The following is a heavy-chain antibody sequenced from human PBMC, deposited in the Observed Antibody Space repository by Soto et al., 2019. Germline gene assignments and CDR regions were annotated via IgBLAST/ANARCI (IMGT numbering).Heavy chain of an antibody. Sequence: QVQLVQSGAEVKKPGSSVKVSCKASGGTFSGYAFSWVRQAPGQGLEWVGGIIPMLGTANYAQKFQGRVTXXADEPTSTAYMELNSLRSEDTAVYYCARDAMSSYSVAAFDIWGQGTVVTVSS. J-gene: IGHJ3*02. CDR1: GGTFSGYA. CDR2: IIPMLGTA. CDR3: ARDAMSSYSVAAFDI. V-gene: IGHV1-69*12. D-gene: IGHD2-2*01.